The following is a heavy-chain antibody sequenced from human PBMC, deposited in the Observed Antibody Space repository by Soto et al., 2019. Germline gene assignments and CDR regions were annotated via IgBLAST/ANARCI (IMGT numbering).Heavy chain of an antibody. J-gene: IGHJ4*02. CDR1: GFNFNSYT. V-gene: IGHV3-21*03. CDR2: ISSSGYI. CDR3: ARRPENFWSGYPEAFDF. Sequence: GGSLRLSCAASGFNFNSYTINWVRQAPGKRLEWLSSISSSGYIFSTDSVKGRFIISGDNAENSVYLQMNSLRAEDTGVYYCARRPENFWSGYPEAFDFWGPGTLVTVSS. D-gene: IGHD3-3*01.